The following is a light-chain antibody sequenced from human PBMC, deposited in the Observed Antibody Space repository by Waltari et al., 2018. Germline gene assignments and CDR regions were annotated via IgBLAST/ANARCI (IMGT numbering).Light chain of an antibody. CDR2: EGN. J-gene: IGLJ2*01. Sequence: NFMLTQPHSVSESAGKTVIISCTGSSDNIANNYVQWYQHRPGSAPVTLIYEGNQRASGVPDRFSGSIDSSSNSASLTISGLRTEDEAYYFCQSYYAYDVIFGGGTKLTVL. V-gene: IGLV6-57*02. CDR3: QSYYAYDVI. CDR1: SDNIANNY.